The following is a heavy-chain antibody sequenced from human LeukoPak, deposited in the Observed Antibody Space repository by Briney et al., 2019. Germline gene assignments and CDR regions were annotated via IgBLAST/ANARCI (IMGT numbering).Heavy chain of an antibody. CDR1: GFTVSSNY. CDR3: AKAEGMDGYNLGDAFDI. Sequence: GGSLRLSCAASGFTVSSNYMSWVRQAPGKGLEWVSVIYSGGSTYYADSVKGRFTISRDNSKNTLYLQMNSLRAEDTAVYYCAKAEGMDGYNLGDAFDIWGQGTMVTVSS. CDR2: IYSGGST. D-gene: IGHD5-12*01. J-gene: IGHJ3*02. V-gene: IGHV3-53*01.